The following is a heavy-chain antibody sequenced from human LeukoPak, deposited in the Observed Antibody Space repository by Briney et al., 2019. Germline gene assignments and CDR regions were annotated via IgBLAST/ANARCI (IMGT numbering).Heavy chain of an antibody. V-gene: IGHV4-59*08. J-gene: IGHJ5*02. CDR1: GGSISGYH. D-gene: IGHD1-26*01. CDR2: ISSSGSA. CDR3: ARTLSSGATSP. Sequence: SETLSLTCTVSGGSISGYHWSWIRQSPGKGLEWLGYISSSGSAKYNPSLQSRVTISVDRSKNQVSLKLRSVTAAETAVYYCARTLSSGATSPWGQGTLVTVSP.